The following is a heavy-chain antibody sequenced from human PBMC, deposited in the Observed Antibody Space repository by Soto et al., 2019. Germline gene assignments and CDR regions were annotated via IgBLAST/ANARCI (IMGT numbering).Heavy chain of an antibody. CDR1: GGSISSGDYY. D-gene: IGHD3-22*01. J-gene: IGHJ4*02. V-gene: IGHV4-30-4*01. CDR3: ARGPGDYYDSSGYYWLDY. CDR2: IYYSGST. Sequence: PSETLSLTCTVSGGSISSGDYYWSWIRHPPGKGLECIGYIYYSGSTYYNPSLRSRVTISVDTSKNQFSLKLSSLTAADTAVYYCARGPGDYYDSSGYYWLDYWGQGILVTVSS.